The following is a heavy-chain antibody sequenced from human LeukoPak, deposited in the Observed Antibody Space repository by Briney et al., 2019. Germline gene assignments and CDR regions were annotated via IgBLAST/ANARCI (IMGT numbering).Heavy chain of an antibody. D-gene: IGHD2-2*02. J-gene: IGHJ3*02. CDR1: GGSFSGYY. V-gene: IGHV4-34*01. CDR3: ASYCSSTSCYIPYAFDI. Sequence: SETLSLTCAVYGGSFSGYYWSWIRQPPGKGLEWIGEINHSGSTNYNPSLKSLVTISVDTSKNQFSLKLSSVTAADTAVYYCASYCSSTSCYIPYAFDIWGQGTMVTVSS. CDR2: INHSGST.